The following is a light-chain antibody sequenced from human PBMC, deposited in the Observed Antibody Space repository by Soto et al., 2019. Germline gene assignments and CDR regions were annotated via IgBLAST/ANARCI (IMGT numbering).Light chain of an antibody. CDR2: LNGDGSH. CDR1: SGHSSYA. CDR3: QTWGTGIVV. Sequence: QSVLTQSPSASASPGASVKLTCTRSSGHSSYAIAWPQQQPQKGPPHMMKLNGDGSHSQGVGIPDRFSGSSSGAERYLTISSLQSEEEADYCCQTWGTGIVVFGGGTQLTVL. J-gene: IGLJ2*01. V-gene: IGLV4-69*01.